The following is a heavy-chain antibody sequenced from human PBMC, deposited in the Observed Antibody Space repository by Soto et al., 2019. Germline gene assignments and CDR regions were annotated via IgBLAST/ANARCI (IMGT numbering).Heavy chain of an antibody. CDR1: GGSISSSSYY. Sequence: PSETLSLTCTVSGGSISSSSYYWGWIRQPPGKGLEWIGSIYYSGSTYYNPSLKSRVTISVDTSKNQFSLKLSSVTAADTAVYYCARRLGSSSWLEAAFDIWGQGTMVTVS. D-gene: IGHD6-13*01. V-gene: IGHV4-39*01. CDR2: IYYSGST. CDR3: ARRLGSSSWLEAAFDI. J-gene: IGHJ3*02.